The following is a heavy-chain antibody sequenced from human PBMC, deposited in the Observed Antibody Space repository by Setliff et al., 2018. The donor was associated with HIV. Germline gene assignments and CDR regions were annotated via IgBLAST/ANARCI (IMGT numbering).Heavy chain of an antibody. CDR3: ARERVDSRLGGYLDY. CDR1: GGSISSYY. V-gene: IGHV4-59*12. Sequence: SETLSLTCTVSGGSISSYYWSWIRQPPGKGLEWIGYIYYSGSTNYNPSLKSRVTISLDTSKNQFSLGLTAVTAAATAVYYCARERVDSRLGGYLDYWGQGRLVTVSS. D-gene: IGHD3-10*01. J-gene: IGHJ4*02. CDR2: IYYSGST.